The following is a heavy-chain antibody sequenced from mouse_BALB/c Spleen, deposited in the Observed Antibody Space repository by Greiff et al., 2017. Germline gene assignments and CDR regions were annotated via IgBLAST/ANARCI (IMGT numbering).Heavy chain of an antibody. J-gene: IGHJ4*01. CDR2: ISCYNGAT. V-gene: IGHV1S34*01. CDR3: ARYDGRRYYAMDD. D-gene: IGHD1-1*01. CDR1: GYSFTGYY. Sequence: LVKTGASVKISCKASGYSFTGYYMHWVKPSHGKSLEWIGYISCYNGATSYNQKFKGKATFTVDTSSSTAYMQFNSLTSEDSAVYYCARYDGRRYYAMDDWGQGTSVTVSS.